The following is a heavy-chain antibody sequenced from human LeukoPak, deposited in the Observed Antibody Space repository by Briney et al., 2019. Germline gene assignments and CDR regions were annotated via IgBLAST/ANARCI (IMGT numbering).Heavy chain of an antibody. V-gene: IGHV1-18*01. J-gene: IGHJ4*02. D-gene: IGHD1-26*01. CDR1: GYTFSRYA. CDR2: IGVFNGNR. CDR3: GRDWDWHVQF. Sequence: ASVKASCKTSGYTFSRYAFSWVRQAPGQGLEWIGWIGVFNGNRNYAKSVQGRITLTADTSTNTTYMELRSLTSDDTAVYFCGRDWDWHVQFWGQGTLITVSS.